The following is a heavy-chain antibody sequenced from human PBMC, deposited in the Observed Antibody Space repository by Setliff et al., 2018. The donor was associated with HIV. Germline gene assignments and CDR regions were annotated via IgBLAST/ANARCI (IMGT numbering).Heavy chain of an antibody. D-gene: IGHD6-6*01. V-gene: IGHV4-38-2*01. CDR2: IYHSGTT. CDR1: GYSISSGYY. J-gene: IGHJ4*02. CDR3: ARGIRVWSSPGQAYFDY. Sequence: SETLSLTCAVSGYSISSGYYWGWIRQPPGKGLEWVGSIYHSGTTYYNPSLKSRVTISVDTSKNQFSLKLSSVTAADTAVYYCARGIRVWSSPGQAYFDYWGQGTLVTVSS.